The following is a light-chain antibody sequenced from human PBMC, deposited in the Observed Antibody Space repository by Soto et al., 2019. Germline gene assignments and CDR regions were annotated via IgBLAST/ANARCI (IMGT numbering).Light chain of an antibody. Sequence: QSALTQPASVSGSPGQSITISCTGTSSDVGGYNYVSWYQQHPGKAPKLMIYDVGNRPSGVSNRFSGSKSGNTASLTISGLQAEDEADYYCSSYTSSRNVVFGGGTKLTVL. CDR3: SSYTSSRNVV. CDR1: SSDVGGYNY. CDR2: DVG. J-gene: IGLJ2*01. V-gene: IGLV2-14*01.